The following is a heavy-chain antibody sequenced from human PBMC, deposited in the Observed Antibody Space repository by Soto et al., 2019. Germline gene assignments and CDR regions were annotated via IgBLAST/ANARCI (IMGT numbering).Heavy chain of an antibody. CDR1: GFTFSNYA. CDR3: ARRGPGTYFDY. CDR2: IGGSGDWT. D-gene: IGHD6-13*01. V-gene: IGHV3-23*01. J-gene: IGHJ4*02. Sequence: GGSLRLSCAASGFTFSNYAMSWVRQAPGKGLEWVSAIGGSGDWTYYADSVKGRFTISRDNSKNTLSLQMNSPRTEDTAVYYCARRGPGTYFDYWGQGTLVTVSS.